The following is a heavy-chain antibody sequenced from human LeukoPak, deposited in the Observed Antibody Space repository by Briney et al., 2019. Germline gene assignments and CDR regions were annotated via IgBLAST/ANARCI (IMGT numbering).Heavy chain of an antibody. V-gene: IGHV1-46*01. CDR1: GYTFTSYY. D-gene: IGHD3-3*01. CDR3: GSATYDFWSGYLPGCNY. Sequence: ASVKVSCKASGYTFTSYYMHWVRQAPGQGLEWMGIINPSGDSTSYAQKFQGRVTITADKSTSTAYMELSSLRSEDTAVYYCGSATYDFWSGYLPGCNYWGQGTLVPVSS. CDR2: INPSGDST. J-gene: IGHJ4*02.